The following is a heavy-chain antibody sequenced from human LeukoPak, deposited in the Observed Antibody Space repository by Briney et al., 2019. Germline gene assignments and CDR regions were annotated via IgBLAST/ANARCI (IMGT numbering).Heavy chain of an antibody. CDR2: IRGGGGSA. V-gene: IGHV3-23*01. CDR1: GFTFSAYA. D-gene: IGHD4-17*01. Sequence: PGGSLRLSCTPSGFTFSAYAMMWVRQAPGKGPEWVSAIRGGGGSAFYADSVKGRFTISRDNSKYTLFLQMNSLRAEDTAVYYCARDPNGDYIGAFDMWGPGTMVTASS. CDR3: ARDPNGDYIGAFDM. J-gene: IGHJ3*02.